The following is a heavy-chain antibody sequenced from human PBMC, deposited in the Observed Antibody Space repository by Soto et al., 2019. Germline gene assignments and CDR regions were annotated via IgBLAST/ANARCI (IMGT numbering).Heavy chain of an antibody. CDR2: IYYSGST. D-gene: IGHD2-15*01. J-gene: IGHJ5*02. CDR1: GGSISSYY. Sequence: QVQLQESGPGLVKPSETLSLTCTVSGGSISSYYWSWIRQPPGKGLEWIGYIYYSGSTNYNPSLKSRVTISVDTSKNQFSLKLSSVTAADTAVYYCARDLGYCSGGSCYGGGVDPWGQGTLVTVSS. V-gene: IGHV4-59*01. CDR3: ARDLGYCSGGSCYGGGVDP.